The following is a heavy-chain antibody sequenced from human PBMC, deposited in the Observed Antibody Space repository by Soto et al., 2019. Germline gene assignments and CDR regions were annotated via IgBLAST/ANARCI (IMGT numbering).Heavy chain of an antibody. Sequence: PVESLKISCKGSGYSFTSYWISWVRRSPGKCLEWMCRMDPSDSYTNYSPSFQGHFTISADKSISTAYLQWSSLKASDTAMYYCARLRHSYGYAYAFDIWGQGTMVTVS. CDR3: ARLRHSYGYAYAFDI. J-gene: IGHJ3*02. CDR2: MDPSDSYT. D-gene: IGHD5-18*01. CDR1: GYSFTSYW. V-gene: IGHV5-10-1*01.